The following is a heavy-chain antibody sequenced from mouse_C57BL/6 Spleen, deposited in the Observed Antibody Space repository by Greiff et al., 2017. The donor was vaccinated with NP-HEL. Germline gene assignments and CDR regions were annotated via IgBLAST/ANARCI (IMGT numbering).Heavy chain of an antibody. CDR3: ASPPYDYDGDYYAMDY. D-gene: IGHD2-4*01. Sequence: QVQLKESGAELAKPGASVKLSCKASGYTFTSYWMHWVKQRPGQGLEWIGYINPSSGYTKYNQKFKDKATLTADKSSSTAYMQLSSLTYEDSAVYYCASPPYDYDGDYYAMDYWGQGTSVTVSS. CDR2: INPSSGYT. J-gene: IGHJ4*01. CDR1: GYTFTSYW. V-gene: IGHV1-7*01.